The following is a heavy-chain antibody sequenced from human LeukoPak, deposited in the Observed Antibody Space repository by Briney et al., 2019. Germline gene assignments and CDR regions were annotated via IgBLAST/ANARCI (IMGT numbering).Heavy chain of an antibody. V-gene: IGHV3-30*04. CDR2: ISYDGSSI. Sequence: GGSLRLTCAASGFTFSNYAMHWVRQAQGTGLEWVALISYDGSSIRYADSARGRFTISRDNSKNTLYLEASSLRADDTAVYYCVRDHSTGGSGWYYDSWGQGTLLTVSS. J-gene: IGHJ5*01. D-gene: IGHD6-19*01. CDR3: VRDHSTGGSGWYYDS. CDR1: GFTFSNYA.